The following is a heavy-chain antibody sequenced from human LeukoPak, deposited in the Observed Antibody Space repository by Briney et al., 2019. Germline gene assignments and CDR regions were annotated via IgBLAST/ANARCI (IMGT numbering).Heavy chain of an antibody. Sequence: ASVKVSCKVPGNTLTELSMHWVRQAPGKGLEWMGGFDPEDGEIIYAQKFQGRVTMTEDTSADTAYMELSSLRSEDTAVYFCASYVSGFDSWGQGTLVTVTS. D-gene: IGHD3-10*01. V-gene: IGHV1-24*01. CDR3: ASYVSGFDS. CDR2: FDPEDGEI. J-gene: IGHJ5*01. CDR1: GNTLTELS.